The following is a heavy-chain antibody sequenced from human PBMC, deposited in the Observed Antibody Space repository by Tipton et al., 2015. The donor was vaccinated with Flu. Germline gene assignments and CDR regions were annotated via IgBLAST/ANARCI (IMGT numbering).Heavy chain of an antibody. J-gene: IGHJ4*02. V-gene: IGHV3-7*03. CDR1: GFTFSDHW. D-gene: IGHD1-1*01. Sequence: SLRLSCAASGFTFSDHWMTWVRQAAGKGLEWVASIKGDGSEKYYVDSVKGRFTISRDNAKSSLYLQMNSLRAEDTAMYYCARASRTGPYCWGQGTLVTVSS. CDR2: IKGDGSEK. CDR3: ARASRTGPYC.